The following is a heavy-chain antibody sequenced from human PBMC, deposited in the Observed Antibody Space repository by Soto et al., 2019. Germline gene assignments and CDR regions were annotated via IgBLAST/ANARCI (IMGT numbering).Heavy chain of an antibody. CDR3: ARSRVEGSDAFDI. J-gene: IGHJ3*02. D-gene: IGHD3-3*01. CDR1: VYRFSSNL. V-gene: IGHV5-51*01. Sequence: PGQSLSLSCTVSVYRFSSNLSGWVRQMHGKGLEWMGIIYPGDSDTRYSPSFQGQVTISADKSISTAYLQWSSLKASDTAMYYCARSRVEGSDAFDIWGQGTMVTVSS. CDR2: IYPGDSDT.